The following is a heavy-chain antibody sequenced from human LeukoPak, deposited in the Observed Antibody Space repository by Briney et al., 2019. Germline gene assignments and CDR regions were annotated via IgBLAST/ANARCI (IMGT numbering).Heavy chain of an antibody. CDR1: GYTFTGYY. Sequence: ASVKVSCKASGYTFTGYYMHWVRQAPGQGLEWMRWINPNSGGTNYAQKFQGRVTMTRDTSISTAYMELSRLRSGDTAVYYCARGPDYGDYIGYWGQGTLVTVSS. J-gene: IGHJ4*02. V-gene: IGHV1-2*02. CDR2: INPNSGGT. D-gene: IGHD4-17*01. CDR3: ARGPDYGDYIGY.